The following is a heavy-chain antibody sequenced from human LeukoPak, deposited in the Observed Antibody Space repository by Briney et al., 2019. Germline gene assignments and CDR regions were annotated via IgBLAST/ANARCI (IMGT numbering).Heavy chain of an antibody. V-gene: IGHV4-61*02. CDR3: ARARWLGYYYDSSGDY. D-gene: IGHD3-22*01. Sequence: SETLSLTCTVSGGSISSGSYYWSWIRQPAGKGLEWIGRIYTSGSTNYNPSLKSRVTISVDKSKNQFSLKLSSVTAADTAVYYCARARWLGYYYDSSGDYWGQGTLVTVSS. CDR1: GGSISSGSYY. CDR2: IYTSGST. J-gene: IGHJ4*02.